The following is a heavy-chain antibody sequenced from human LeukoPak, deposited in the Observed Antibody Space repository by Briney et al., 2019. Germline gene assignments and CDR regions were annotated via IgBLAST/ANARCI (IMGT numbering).Heavy chain of an antibody. J-gene: IGHJ4*02. D-gene: IGHD2/OR15-2a*01. V-gene: IGHV4-30-2*01. CDR1: GGSISSGGYY. CDR3: AKSEVWNRVIY. Sequence: PSETLSLTCTVSGGSISSGGYYWSWIRQPPGKGLEWIGYIYHSGSTYYNPSLKSRVTISVDRSKNQFSLKLSSVTAADTAVYYCAKSEVWNRVIYWGQGTLVTVSS. CDR2: IYHSGST.